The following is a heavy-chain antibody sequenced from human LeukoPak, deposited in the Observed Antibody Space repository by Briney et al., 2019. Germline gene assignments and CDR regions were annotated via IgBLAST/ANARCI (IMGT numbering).Heavy chain of an antibody. Sequence: SQTLSLTCTVSGASFNSDDQYWNWIRQSPGKGLEWIGSIHPSGMLYNNPSLESRVTMSRDTSKNQFSLNLNSVTAADTAVYFCSRGLDSRKLGYWGQGTMVTVSS. V-gene: IGHV4-31*03. CDR1: GASFNSDDQY. CDR3: SRGLDSRKLGY. CDR2: IHPSGML. D-gene: IGHD3-22*01. J-gene: IGHJ3*01.